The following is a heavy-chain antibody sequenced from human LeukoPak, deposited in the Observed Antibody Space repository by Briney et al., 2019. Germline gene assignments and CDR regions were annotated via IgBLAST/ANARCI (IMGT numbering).Heavy chain of an antibody. J-gene: IGHJ6*02. CDR2: INPNSGGT. Sequence: ASVKVSCKASGYTFTGYYMHWVRQAPGQGLEWMGWINPNSGGTNYAQKFQGRVIMIRDTSISTAYMELSRLRSGDTGGDYWARAIRYFAPYYCMDLWGQGTTVTVSS. CDR3: ARAIRYFAPYYCMDL. D-gene: IGHD3-9*01. V-gene: IGHV1-2*02. CDR1: GYTFTGYY.